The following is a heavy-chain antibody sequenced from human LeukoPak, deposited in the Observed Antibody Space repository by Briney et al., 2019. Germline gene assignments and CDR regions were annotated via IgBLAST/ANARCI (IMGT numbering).Heavy chain of an antibody. Sequence: GGSLRLSCAGSGFTFSNYAMSWVRQAPGKGLEWVLSLSRSGATLYADSVKGRFTISRDVSTNTLYLQMDSLRAEDTALYYCEMILVGDTNGPLDIWGQGTMVTASS. CDR2: LSRSGAT. V-gene: IGHV3-23*01. J-gene: IGHJ3*02. CDR1: GFTFSNYA. D-gene: IGHD2-8*01. CDR3: EMILVGDTNGPLDI.